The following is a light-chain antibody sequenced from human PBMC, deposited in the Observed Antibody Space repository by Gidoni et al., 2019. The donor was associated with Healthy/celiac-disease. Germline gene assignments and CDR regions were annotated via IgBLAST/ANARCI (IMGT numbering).Light chain of an antibody. CDR2: DAS. CDR3: QQSSNWPLT. Sequence: EIVLTQSPATLSLSPADRATLSCRASQSVSSYLAWYQQKPGQAPRLLIYDASNRATGIPARFSGSGSGTDFTLTISSLEPEDFAVYYCQQSSNWPLTFGGGTKVEIK. V-gene: IGKV3-11*01. J-gene: IGKJ4*01. CDR1: QSVSSY.